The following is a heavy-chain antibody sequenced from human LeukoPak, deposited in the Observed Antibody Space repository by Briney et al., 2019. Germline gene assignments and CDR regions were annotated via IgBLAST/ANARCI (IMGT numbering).Heavy chain of an antibody. D-gene: IGHD3-22*01. CDR1: GGSSNGYY. Sequence: SETLPLTCAVYGGSSNGYYWSWIRQHPGKGLEWIGEINHSGSTNYNPSLKSRVTISVDKSKNQFSLKLSSVTAADTAVYYCARVDYDSSGYYSYWGQGTLVTVSS. CDR2: INHSGST. J-gene: IGHJ4*02. CDR3: ARVDYDSSGYYSY. V-gene: IGHV4-34*01.